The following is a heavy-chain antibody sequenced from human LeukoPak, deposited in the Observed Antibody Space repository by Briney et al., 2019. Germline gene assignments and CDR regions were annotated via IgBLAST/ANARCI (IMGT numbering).Heavy chain of an antibody. CDR3: ARGEIGYCSSTSCYGYYYYGMDV. CDR2: IYYSGST. V-gene: IGHV4-59*01. CDR1: GGSISTAY. D-gene: IGHD2-2*01. Sequence: SETLSLTCSVSGGSISTAYWSWIRQPPGKGLEWIGYIYYSGSTNYNPSLKSRVTISVDTSKNQFSLKLSSVTAADTAVYYCARGEIGYCSSTSCYGYYYYGMDVWGQGTTVTVSS. J-gene: IGHJ6*02.